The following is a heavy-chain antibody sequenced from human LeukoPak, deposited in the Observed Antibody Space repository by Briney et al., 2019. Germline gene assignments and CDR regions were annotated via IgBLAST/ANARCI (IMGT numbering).Heavy chain of an antibody. D-gene: IGHD2-15*01. Sequence: SQTLSLTCAISGDSVSSNSAAWNWIRQSPSRGVEWLGRTYYRSKWYNEYAVSVESRITINPDISKNQFSLQLNSVTPEDTAVYYCARDVRRVVGAWGQGTLVTVSS. V-gene: IGHV6-1*01. CDR1: GDSVSSNSAA. CDR2: TYYRSKWYN. J-gene: IGHJ5*02. CDR3: ARDVRRVVGA.